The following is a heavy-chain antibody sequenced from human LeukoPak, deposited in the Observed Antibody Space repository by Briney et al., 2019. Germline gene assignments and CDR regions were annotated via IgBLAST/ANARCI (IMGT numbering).Heavy chain of an antibody. CDR2: ISSSGSTI. D-gene: IGHD6-19*01. Sequence: QPGGSLRLSCAASGFTFSSYDMNWVRQAPGKGLEWVSYISSSGSTIYYADSVKGRFTISRDNAKNSLYLQMNSLRAEDTALYYCARDERTAVAGFDYWGQGTLVTVSS. V-gene: IGHV3-48*03. J-gene: IGHJ4*02. CDR3: ARDERTAVAGFDY. CDR1: GFTFSSYD.